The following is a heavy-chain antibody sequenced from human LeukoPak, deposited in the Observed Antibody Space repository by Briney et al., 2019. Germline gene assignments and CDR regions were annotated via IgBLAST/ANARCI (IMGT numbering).Heavy chain of an antibody. D-gene: IGHD2-2*01. CDR2: ISGSGGST. CDR1: GFTFSSYA. CDR3: AKARYCSSTSCYPNWFDP. J-gene: IGHJ5*02. V-gene: IGHV3-23*01. Sequence: PGGSLRLSCAASGFTFSSYAMSWVRQAPGKGLERVSAISGSGGSTYYADSVKGRFTISRDNSKNTLYLQMNSLRAEDTAVYHCAKARYCSSTSCYPNWFDPWGQGTLVTVSS.